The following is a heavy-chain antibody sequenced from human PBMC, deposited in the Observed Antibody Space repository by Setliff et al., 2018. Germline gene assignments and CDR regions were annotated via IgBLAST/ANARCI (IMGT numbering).Heavy chain of an antibody. V-gene: IGHV3-48*03. CDR3: ACPDILTGLSDY. CDR1: GFTFSSYE. J-gene: IGHJ4*02. CDR2: ISSSGSTI. Sequence: GGSPRLSCAASGFTFSSYEMNWVRQAPGKGLEWVSYISSSGSTIFYADSVKGRFTISRDNAKKSLYLQMNSLRAEDTAVYYCACPDILTGLSDYWGQGTLVTVSS. D-gene: IGHD3-9*01.